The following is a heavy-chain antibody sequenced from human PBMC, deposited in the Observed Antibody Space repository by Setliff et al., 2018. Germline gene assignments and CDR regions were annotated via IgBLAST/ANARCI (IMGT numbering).Heavy chain of an antibody. Sequence: GGSLRLSCAASGFIFSDYSMNWVRQAPGKGLEWVSYISRTFFTADSVRGRFTISRDNGKNSLYLQMNSLRVEDTAVYYCVRDYKWGFDYWGQGARVTVSS. J-gene: IGHJ4*02. CDR3: VRDYKWGFDY. V-gene: IGHV3-48*01. CDR1: GFIFSDYS. CDR2: ISRTF. D-gene: IGHD1-1*01.